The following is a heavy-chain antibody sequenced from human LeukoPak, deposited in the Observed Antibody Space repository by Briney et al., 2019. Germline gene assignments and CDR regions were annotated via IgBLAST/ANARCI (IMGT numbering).Heavy chain of an antibody. Sequence: GGSLRLSCAASGFTFSSYAMSWVRQAPGKGLEWVSAISGSGGSTYHADSVKGRFTISRDNSKNTLYLQMNSLRAEDTAVYYCAKFGDSSGFSVYFDYWGQGTLVTVSS. CDR2: ISGSGGST. J-gene: IGHJ4*02. V-gene: IGHV3-23*01. D-gene: IGHD6-19*01. CDR3: AKFGDSSGFSVYFDY. CDR1: GFTFSSYA.